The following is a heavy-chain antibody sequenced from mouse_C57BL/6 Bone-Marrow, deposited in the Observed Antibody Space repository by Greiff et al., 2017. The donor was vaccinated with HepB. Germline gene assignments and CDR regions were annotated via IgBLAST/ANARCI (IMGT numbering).Heavy chain of an antibody. V-gene: IGHV1-82*01. CDR2: IYPGDGDT. CDR1: GYAFSSSW. Sequence: VQLQQSGPELVKPGASVKISCKASGYAFSSSWMNWVKQRPGKGLEWIGRIYPGDGDTNYNGKFKGKARLTADKSSSTAYMQLSSLTSEDSAVYFCARGNYYGSSSYYYAMDDWGQGTSVTVSS. CDR3: ARGNYYGSSSYYYAMDD. D-gene: IGHD1-1*01. J-gene: IGHJ4*01.